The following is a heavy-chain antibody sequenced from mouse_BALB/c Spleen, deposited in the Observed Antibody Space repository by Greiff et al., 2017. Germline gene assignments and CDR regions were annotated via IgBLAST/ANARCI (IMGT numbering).Heavy chain of an antibody. CDR2: ISYRGST. CDR3: ARSGGYGLYFDV. Sequence: EVQRVESGPGLVKPSQSLSLTCTVTGYSITSDYAWNWIRQFPGNKLEWMGYISYRGSTSYNPSLKSRISITRDTSKNQFFLQLNSVTTEDTATYYCARSGGYGLYFDVWGAGTTVTVSS. V-gene: IGHV3-2*02. CDR1: GYSITSDYA. J-gene: IGHJ1*01. D-gene: IGHD1-2*01.